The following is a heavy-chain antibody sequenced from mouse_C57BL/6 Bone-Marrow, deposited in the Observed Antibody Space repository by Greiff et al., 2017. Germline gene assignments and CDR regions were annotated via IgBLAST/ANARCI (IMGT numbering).Heavy chain of an antibody. Sequence: VQLQESGAELVKPGASVKLSCKASGYTFTSYWMHWVKQRPGQGLEWIGHINPSSGYTKYNQKFKDKATLTEDKSSSTAYMQLSSLTYEDSAVYYCARKLGYYYAMAYWGQGTSVTVSS. V-gene: IGHV1-7*01. CDR2: INPSSGYT. J-gene: IGHJ4*01. CDR1: GYTFTSYW. D-gene: IGHD4-1*01. CDR3: ARKLGYYYAMAY.